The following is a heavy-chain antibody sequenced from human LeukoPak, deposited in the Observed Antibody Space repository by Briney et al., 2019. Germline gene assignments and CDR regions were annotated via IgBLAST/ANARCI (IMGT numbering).Heavy chain of an antibody. J-gene: IGHJ3*02. CDR3: VKGELLWFGELNPDAFDI. CDR1: GFTFSSYA. Sequence: GGSLRLSCSASGFTFSSYAMHWVRQAPGKGLEYVSAISSNGGSTYYADSVKGRFTISRDNSKNTLYLQVSSLRAEDTAVYYCVKGELLWFGELNPDAFDIWGQGTMVTVSS. CDR2: ISSNGGST. V-gene: IGHV3-64D*06. D-gene: IGHD3-10*01.